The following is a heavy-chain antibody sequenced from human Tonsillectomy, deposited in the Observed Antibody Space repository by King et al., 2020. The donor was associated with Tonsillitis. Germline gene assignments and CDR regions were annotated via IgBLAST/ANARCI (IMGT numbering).Heavy chain of an antibody. CDR2: ISDSSDRI. CDR3: ARVRPRLGTYRDDAFDI. D-gene: IGHD7-27*01. V-gene: IGHV3-48*02. CDR1: GFMFRSYK. Sequence: VQLVESGGGLVQPGGSLRLSCAASGFMFRSYKMSWVRQAPGKGLQWGSYISDSSDRIYYADSVKGRFTISRDNAKNSLSLQMNSLRDEDTAVYYCARVRPRLGTYRDDAFDIWGQGTMVTVSS. J-gene: IGHJ3*02.